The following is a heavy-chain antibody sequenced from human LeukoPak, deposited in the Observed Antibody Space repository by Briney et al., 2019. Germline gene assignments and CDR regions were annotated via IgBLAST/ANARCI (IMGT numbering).Heavy chain of an antibody. CDR2: IRYDGSNK. CDR3: SLPLWFGEMGAFDI. V-gene: IGHV3-30*02. Sequence: PGGSLRLSCAASGFTFSSYGMHWVRQAPGKGLEWVAFIRYDGSNKYYADSVKGRFTISRDNSKNTLYLQMNSLRAEDTAVYYCSLPLWFGEMGAFDIWGQGTMVTVSS. J-gene: IGHJ3*02. D-gene: IGHD3-10*01. CDR1: GFTFSSYG.